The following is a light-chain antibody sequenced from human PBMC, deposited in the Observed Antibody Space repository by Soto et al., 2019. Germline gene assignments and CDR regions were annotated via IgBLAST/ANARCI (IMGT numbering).Light chain of an antibody. V-gene: IGLV7-46*01. Sequence: QAVVTQEPSLTVSPGGTVTLTCGSSTGAVTSGHYPYWFQQKPGQAPRTLIYDTSNKYSWTPARFSGSLLGGKAALTLSGAQPEDEADYYCLLSYSDEEVFGTGTKVTVL. J-gene: IGLJ1*01. CDR2: DTS. CDR1: TGAVTSGHY. CDR3: LLSYSDEEV.